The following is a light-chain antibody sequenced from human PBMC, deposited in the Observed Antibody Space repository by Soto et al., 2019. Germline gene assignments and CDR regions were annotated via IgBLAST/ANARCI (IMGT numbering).Light chain of an antibody. Sequence: QSVLTQPPSASGTPGQRVTISCSGSSSTIGSNTVNWYQQLPRTAPKLLISDNNQRPSGVPDRFSGSKSGTSASLAISGLQSEDEADYYCAAWDDRLNAVVFGGGTKVTVL. J-gene: IGLJ2*01. CDR1: SSTIGSNT. CDR3: AAWDDRLNAVV. CDR2: DNN. V-gene: IGLV1-44*01.